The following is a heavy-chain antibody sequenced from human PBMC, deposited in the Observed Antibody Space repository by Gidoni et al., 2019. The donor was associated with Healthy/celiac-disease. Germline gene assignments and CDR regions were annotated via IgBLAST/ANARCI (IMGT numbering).Heavy chain of an antibody. V-gene: IGHV3-7*01. CDR1: GFTVGCEW. Sequence: EVQLVESGGGLFQPGRSLSLSCAASGFTVGCEWISWVRQARGKGLGVLVNIKQDGSEKDYVDSVKGRVTISRDNAKNSLYLQMNSLRAEDTAVYYCARDQPPRAGYGMDVWGQGATVTVSS. J-gene: IGHJ6*02. CDR2: IKQDGSEK. CDR3: ARDQPPRAGYGMDV. D-gene: IGHD2-2*01.